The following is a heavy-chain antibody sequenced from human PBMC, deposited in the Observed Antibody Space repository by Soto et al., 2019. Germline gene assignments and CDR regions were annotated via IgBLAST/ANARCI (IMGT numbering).Heavy chain of an antibody. Sequence: EVQLVESGGGLVKPGGSLRLSCAASGFTFSSYSMNWVRQAPGKGLEWVSSISSSSSYIYYADSVKGRFTISRDNAKNSLYLQMNSLRAEDTAVYYCARGVGIASRCYFDYWGQGTLVTVSS. D-gene: IGHD6-13*01. CDR1: GFTFSSYS. V-gene: IGHV3-21*01. CDR3: ARGVGIASRCYFDY. J-gene: IGHJ4*02. CDR2: ISSSSSYI.